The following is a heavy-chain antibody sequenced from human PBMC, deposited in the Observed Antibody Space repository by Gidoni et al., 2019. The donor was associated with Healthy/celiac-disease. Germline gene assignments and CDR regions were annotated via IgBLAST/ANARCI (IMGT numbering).Heavy chain of an antibody. CDR3: AKDRYCSGGSCSAFDY. Sequence: EVQLLESGGGLVQPGGSLRLSCAASGFTFSSYAMSWVRQAPGKGLEWVSAISGSGGSTYYADSVKGRFTISRDNSKNTLYLQMNSLRAEDTAVYYCAKDRYCSGGSCSAFDYWGQGTLVTVSS. V-gene: IGHV3-23*01. CDR1: GFTFSSYA. D-gene: IGHD2-15*01. CDR2: ISGSGGST. J-gene: IGHJ4*02.